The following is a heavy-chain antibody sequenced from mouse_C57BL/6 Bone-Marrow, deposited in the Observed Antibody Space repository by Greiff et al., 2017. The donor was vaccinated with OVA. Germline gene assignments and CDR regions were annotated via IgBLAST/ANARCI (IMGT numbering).Heavy chain of an antibody. CDR1: GYTFTDYN. J-gene: IGHJ3*01. Sequence: VQLKQSGPELVKPGASVKIPCKASGYTFTDYNMDWVKQSHGKSLEWIGEIKPNNGAIIYNQKSKGKATLTVDKSSSTAYMELRSLTSEDTAVYYCASTYYSNYVRLLWFAYWGQGTLVTVSA. CDR3: ASTYYSNYVRLLWFAY. D-gene: IGHD2-5*01. CDR2: IKPNNGAI. V-gene: IGHV1-18*01.